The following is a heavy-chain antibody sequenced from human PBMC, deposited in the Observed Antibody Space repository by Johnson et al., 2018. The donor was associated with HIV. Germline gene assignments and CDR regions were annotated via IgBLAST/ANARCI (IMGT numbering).Heavy chain of an antibody. CDR3: TTDPWGSDAFDI. J-gene: IGHJ3*02. V-gene: IGHV3-30*14. D-gene: IGHD7-27*01. Sequence: QEQLVESGGGVVQPGRSLRLSCAASGFTVSSNYMSWVRQAPGKGLEWVALVSYDGSIKYYGDSVKGRFTISRDNSKNTLYLQMNSLKTEDTAVYYCTTDPWGSDAFDIWGQGTMVTVSS. CDR1: GFTVSSNY. CDR2: VSYDGSIK.